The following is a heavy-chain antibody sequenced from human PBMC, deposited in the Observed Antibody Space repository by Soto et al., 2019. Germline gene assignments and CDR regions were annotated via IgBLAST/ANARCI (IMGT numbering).Heavy chain of an antibody. V-gene: IGHV5-10-1*01. D-gene: IGHD2-2*01. CDR2: IDPSDSYV. CDR3: TRRASSSFYHFDF. CDR1: GYSFTAYW. Sequence: GESLKIACQASGYSFTAYWITWVRQMPGKGLEWMATIDPSDSYVDYSPSFRGHVTFSVDRSITTVYLQWNSLKASDSAMYFCTRRASSSFYHFDFWGQGALVTVSS. J-gene: IGHJ4*02.